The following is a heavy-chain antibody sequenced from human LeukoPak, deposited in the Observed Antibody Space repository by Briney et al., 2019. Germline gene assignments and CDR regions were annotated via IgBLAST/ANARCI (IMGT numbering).Heavy chain of an antibody. V-gene: IGHV3-23*01. D-gene: IGHD3-16*01. Sequence: GGSLRLSRAASGYTFSNSAMGWVRQAPGKGLEWVSSISDSGSGTFYPDSVKGRFTISRDNSKNMLYLQMNSLRIDDTAVYYCAKRQLRGDSSYYFDYWGPGTLVTVSS. CDR1: GYTFSNSA. CDR2: ISDSGSGT. J-gene: IGHJ4*02. CDR3: AKRQLRGDSSYYFDY.